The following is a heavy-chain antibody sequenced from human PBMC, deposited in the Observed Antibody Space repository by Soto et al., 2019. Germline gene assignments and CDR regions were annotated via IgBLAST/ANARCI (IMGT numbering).Heavy chain of an antibody. CDR2: IYASGNT. V-gene: IGHV4-4*07. J-gene: IGHJ3*01. Sequence: QVQLQESGPGLVKPSETLSLTCTVSGGSISGYYWSWIRQPAGKRLEWIGRIYASGNTNKNPTLKSRVTTSVDTSKYQFPLRLNSVTAADTAVYYCARVGRTRATVTTDAFDVWGQGTKVTVSS. CDR1: GGSISGYY. CDR3: ARVGRTRATVTTDAFDV. D-gene: IGHD4-17*01.